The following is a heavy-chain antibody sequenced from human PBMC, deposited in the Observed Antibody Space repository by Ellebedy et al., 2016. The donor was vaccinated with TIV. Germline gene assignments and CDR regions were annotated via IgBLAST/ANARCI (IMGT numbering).Heavy chain of an antibody. CDR3: ARRGSYGEYAVQINSWFDT. Sequence: GESLKISCAASGFSFRSYWMSWVRQAPGKGLEWVANIYQDGSNQYYVDSVKGRFTISRDNANKSLFLQMNSLRGEDTAVYYCARRGSYGEYAVQINSWFDTWGQGTLVTVSP. D-gene: IGHD5-18*01. V-gene: IGHV3-7*01. CDR1: GFSFRSYW. J-gene: IGHJ5*02. CDR2: IYQDGSNQ.